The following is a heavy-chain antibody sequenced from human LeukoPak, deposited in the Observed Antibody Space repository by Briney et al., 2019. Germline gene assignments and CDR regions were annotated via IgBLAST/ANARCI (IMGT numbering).Heavy chain of an antibody. J-gene: IGHJ3*02. CDR1: GYSFTNYW. Sequence: GESLKISCKGSGYSFTNYWIGWVRQMPGKGLEWMGVIYPGDSGTTYSPSFQGQVTISADKSTRTVYLQWSSLKASDPAMYYCATTPRTPAAGDSLDIWGQGTMVTVSS. CDR3: ATTPRTPAAGDSLDI. D-gene: IGHD6-13*01. CDR2: IYPGDSGT. V-gene: IGHV5-51*01.